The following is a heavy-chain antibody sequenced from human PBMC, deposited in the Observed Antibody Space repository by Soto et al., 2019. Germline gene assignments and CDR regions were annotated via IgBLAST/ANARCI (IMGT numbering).Heavy chain of an antibody. V-gene: IGHV5-10-1*01. J-gene: IGHJ6*02. Sequence: GESQKISCNGSGYSCTSYWISWVRQMPGKGLEWMGRIDPSDSYTNYSPSFQGHVTISADKSISTAYLQWSSLKASDTAMYYCARLAKEGSYYHYGMDVWGQGTTVTVSS. CDR3: ARLAKEGSYYHYGMDV. CDR2: IDPSDSYT. CDR1: GYSCTSYW.